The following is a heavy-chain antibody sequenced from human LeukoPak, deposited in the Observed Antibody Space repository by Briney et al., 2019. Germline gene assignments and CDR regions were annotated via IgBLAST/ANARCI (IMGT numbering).Heavy chain of an antibody. J-gene: IGHJ3*02. CDR1: GFTFSNYA. D-gene: IGHD6-19*01. CDR2: IAYDGSSE. CDR3: AIEDYQSSGWTDAFDI. Sequence: PGRSLRLSCAGSGFTFSNYAMHWVRQAPGKGLERMAVIAYDGSSEYLADSVKGRFTISRDNSKNTLYLQMNSLRPEDTAVYYCAIEDYQSSGWTDAFDIWGQGTMVTVSS. V-gene: IGHV3-30-3*01.